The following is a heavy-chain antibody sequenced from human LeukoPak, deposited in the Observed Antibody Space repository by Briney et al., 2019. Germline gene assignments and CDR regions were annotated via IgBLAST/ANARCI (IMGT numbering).Heavy chain of an antibody. CDR1: GFTFSGYA. J-gene: IGHJ6*04. V-gene: IGHV3-73*01. D-gene: IGHD2-15*01. CDR3: TKVPQYCSGGSCDV. CDR2: IRSKANSYAT. Sequence: GGSLRLSCAASGFTFSGYAMHWVRQASGKGLEWVGRIRSKANSYATAYAASGKGTFTISRDDSKNTAYLQMNRLKTEDTAVYYCTKVPQYCSGGSCDVWGKGTTVTVSS.